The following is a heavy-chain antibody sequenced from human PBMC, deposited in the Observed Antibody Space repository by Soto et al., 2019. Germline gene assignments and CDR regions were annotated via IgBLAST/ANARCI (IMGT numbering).Heavy chain of an antibody. CDR2: TKTDGTT. D-gene: IGHD3-10*01. CDR3: VRDMRPVPWYGGISSAFDM. CDR1: GFAFIRHW. V-gene: IGHV3-74*01. J-gene: IGHJ3*02. Sequence: WGSLRLSCAASGFAFIRHWMRFGRQAPVQRRVWVSRTKTDGTTSFADSVRGRFTISRDNAENTLYLQMNSLRAEDTAVYYCVRDMRPVPWYGGISSAFDMWGQGTMVTVSS.